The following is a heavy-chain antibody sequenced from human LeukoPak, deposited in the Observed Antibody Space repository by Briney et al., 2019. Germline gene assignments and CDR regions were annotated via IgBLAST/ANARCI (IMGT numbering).Heavy chain of an antibody. D-gene: IGHD5-24*01. Sequence: HPGGSLRLSCAASGFTFSNYWMIWVRQAQGKGLEWVGNIKEDGSEKRYADSVRGRFTISRDNAQTSIYQQMNSLRAEDTAVYYCARASKPWLQLTWGQGTLVTVSS. CDR1: GFTFSNYW. V-gene: IGHV3-7*05. CDR3: ARASKPWLQLT. J-gene: IGHJ5*02. CDR2: IKEDGSEK.